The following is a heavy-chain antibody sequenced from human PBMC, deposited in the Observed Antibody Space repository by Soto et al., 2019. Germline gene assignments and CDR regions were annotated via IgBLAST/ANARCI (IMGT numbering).Heavy chain of an antibody. D-gene: IGHD4-17*01. Sequence: QLQLQESGPGLVKPSETLSLTCTVSGGSISSSSYYWGWIRQPPGKGLEWIGSIYYSGSTYYNPSLKSRVTISADTSKNQFSLKLSSVTAADTAVYYCARHYYGDPNYYYGMDVWGQGTTVTVSS. CDR1: GGSISSSSYY. J-gene: IGHJ6*02. CDR3: ARHYYGDPNYYYGMDV. V-gene: IGHV4-39*01. CDR2: IYYSGST.